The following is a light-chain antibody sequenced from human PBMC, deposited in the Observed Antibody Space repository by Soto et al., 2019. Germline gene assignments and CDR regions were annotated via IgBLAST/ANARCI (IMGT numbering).Light chain of an antibody. J-gene: IGKJ4*01. CDR1: QGISNW. Sequence: DIQMTQSPSSVSASVGDRVTITCRASQGISNWVVWYQQKPGKAPKLLIYAASSSQTGVPSRFSGSASGTDFTLTISSLQPEDFATYYCQQANSFPLTFGGGTKVEIK. CDR2: AAS. V-gene: IGKV1-12*01. CDR3: QQANSFPLT.